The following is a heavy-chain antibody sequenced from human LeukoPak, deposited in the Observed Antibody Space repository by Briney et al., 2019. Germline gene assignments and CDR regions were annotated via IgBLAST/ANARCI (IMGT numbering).Heavy chain of an antibody. CDR3: ARDSGYGYNTFPTADY. J-gene: IGHJ4*02. CDR2: IWYDGSNK. D-gene: IGHD5-24*01. CDR1: GFTFSSYG. Sequence: PGRSLRLSCLSSGFTFSSYGMHWVRQAPGKGLEWVAFIWYDGSNKYYADSVKGRFTNSRDNSENTLYLQMSSLRAEDTALYYCARDSGYGYNTFPTADYWGQGILVTVSS. V-gene: IGHV3-33*01.